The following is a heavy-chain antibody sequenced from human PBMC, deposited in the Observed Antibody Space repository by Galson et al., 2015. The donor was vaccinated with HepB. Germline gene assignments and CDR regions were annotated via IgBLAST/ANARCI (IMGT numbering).Heavy chain of an antibody. CDR2: IFREGTA. CDR3: ATKTDAIYFFDY. Sequence: LSLTCAVSGLSIDNKWWVWIRQPPGKGLQWMGYIFREGTAFYSPSLESRLTLSRDNFASQVSLKLSAVTAADTATYYCATKTDAIYFFDYWGQGITVTVSS. CDR1: GLSIDNKW. D-gene: IGHD2-2*01. J-gene: IGHJ4*02. V-gene: IGHV4-28*01.